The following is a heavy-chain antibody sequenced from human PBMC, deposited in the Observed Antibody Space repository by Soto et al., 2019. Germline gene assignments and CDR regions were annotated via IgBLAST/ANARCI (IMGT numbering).Heavy chain of an antibody. CDR1: GFTFSRYG. V-gene: IGHV3-33*01. Sequence: GGSLRLSCAASGFTFSRYGMHWVRQAPGKGLEWVAVIWYDGSNKYYADSVKGRFTISRDNSKNTLYLQMNSLRAEDTAVYYCARDRGIAVASGAFDIWGQGTMVTVSS. CDR2: IWYDGSNK. J-gene: IGHJ3*02. CDR3: ARDRGIAVASGAFDI. D-gene: IGHD6-19*01.